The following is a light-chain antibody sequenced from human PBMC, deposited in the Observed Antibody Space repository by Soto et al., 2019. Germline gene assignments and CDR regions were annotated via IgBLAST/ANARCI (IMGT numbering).Light chain of an antibody. V-gene: IGLV2-23*01. J-gene: IGLJ1*01. CDR3: CSYAGSSTSLYV. Sequence: QSVLTQPASVSGSPGQSITISCTGTSSDVGSYNLVSWYQQHPGKAPKLMIYEGSKRPSGVSNRFSGSKSGNTASLTISGIQAEDEADYYCCSYAGSSTSLYVFGTGTKLTVL. CDR1: SSDVGSYNL. CDR2: EGS.